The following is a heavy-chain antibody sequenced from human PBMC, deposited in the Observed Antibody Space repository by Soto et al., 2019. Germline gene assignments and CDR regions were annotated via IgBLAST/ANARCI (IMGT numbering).Heavy chain of an antibody. V-gene: IGHV3-74*01. D-gene: IGHD3-10*01. CDR1: GFTFSSSW. CDR3: ARWYGSGSYYDY. CDR2: INSDGSST. Sequence: GGSLRLSCAASGFTFSSSWMHWVRQAPGKGLVWVSRINSDGSSTSYADSVKGRFTISRDNAKNTLYLQMNSLRAEDTAVYYCARWYGSGSYYDYWGQGTLVTVSS. J-gene: IGHJ4*02.